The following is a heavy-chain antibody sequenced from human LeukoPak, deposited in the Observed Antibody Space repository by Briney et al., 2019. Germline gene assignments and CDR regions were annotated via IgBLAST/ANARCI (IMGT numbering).Heavy chain of an antibody. CDR2: IYYSGST. CDR1: GGSISSSSYY. Sequence: SETLSLTCTVSGGSISSSSYYWGWLRQPPGKGLEWIGSIYYSGSTYYNPSLKSRVTISVDTSKNQFSLKLSSVTAADTAVYYCARGLSVVVVVARNWFDPWGQGTLVTVSS. J-gene: IGHJ5*02. CDR3: ARGLSVVVVVARNWFDP. D-gene: IGHD2-15*01. V-gene: IGHV4-39*07.